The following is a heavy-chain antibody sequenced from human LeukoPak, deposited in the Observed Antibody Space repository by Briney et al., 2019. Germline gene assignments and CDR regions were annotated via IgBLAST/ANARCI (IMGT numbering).Heavy chain of an antibody. CDR2: IKQDGSEK. CDR3: ASDTPSSNFDY. V-gene: IGHV3-7*01. CDR1: GFTFSSYW. J-gene: IGHJ4*02. Sequence: GGSLRLSCAASGFTFSSYWMSWVRQAPGKGLEWVANIKQDGSEKYYVDSVKGRFTISRDNAKNSLYLEMNSLRAEDTAVYYCASDTPSSNFDYWGQGTLVTVSS.